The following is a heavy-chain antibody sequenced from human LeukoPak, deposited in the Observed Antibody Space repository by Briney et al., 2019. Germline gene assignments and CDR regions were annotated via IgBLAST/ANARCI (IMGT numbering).Heavy chain of an antibody. D-gene: IGHD4-17*01. V-gene: IGHV3-48*04. CDR1: GFTFSRYA. Sequence: GGSLRLSCAASGFTFSRYAMSWVRQAPGKGLEWVSYISSSSSTIYYADSVKGRFTISRDNAKNSLYLQMNSLRAEGTAVYYCASYGDYGYWGQGTLVTVSS. CDR3: ASYGDYGY. J-gene: IGHJ4*02. CDR2: ISSSSSTI.